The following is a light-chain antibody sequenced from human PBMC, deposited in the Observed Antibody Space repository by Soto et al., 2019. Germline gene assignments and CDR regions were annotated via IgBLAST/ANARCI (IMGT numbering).Light chain of an antibody. CDR3: QQYGSSPCT. CDR2: GAS. CDR1: QSVSSSY. J-gene: IGKJ2*01. Sequence: EIVLTQSPGTLSLSPGERATLSRRASQSVSSSYLAWYQQKPGQAPRLLIYGASSRATGIPDRFSGSGSGTDFTLTISRLEPEDFAVYYCQQYGSSPCTFGQGTKLEIK. V-gene: IGKV3-20*01.